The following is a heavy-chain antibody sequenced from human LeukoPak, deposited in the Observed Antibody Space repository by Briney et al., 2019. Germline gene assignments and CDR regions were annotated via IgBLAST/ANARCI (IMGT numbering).Heavy chain of an antibody. V-gene: IGHV4-59*01. CDR1: GGSISSYY. CDR2: IYYDGST. CDR3: ARDSSAWSGWFDP. J-gene: IGHJ5*02. D-gene: IGHD2-2*01. Sequence: SETLSHTCSVSGGSISSYYWSWIRQPPGKGLEWIGYIYYDGSTNYNPSLKSRVTISVDTSQNQFSLKLTSVTAADTAVYYCARDSSAWSGWFDPWGQGTLVTVSS.